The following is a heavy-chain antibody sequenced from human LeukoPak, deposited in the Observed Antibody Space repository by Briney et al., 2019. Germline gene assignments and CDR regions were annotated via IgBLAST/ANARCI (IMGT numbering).Heavy chain of an antibody. CDR1: GGSISSSCCY. D-gene: IGHD3-22*01. J-gene: IGHJ6*03. CDR3: ARGVPYYYDSSGYYLGYYYYMDV. CDR2: TSYSGTT. V-gene: IGHV4-39*07. Sequence: PSETLSLTCTVSGGSISSSCCYWGWIRQPPGKGLEWIGSTSYSGTTHYNPSLKSRVTVSVDTSKNQFSLKLSSVTAADTAVYYCARGVPYYYDSSGYYLGYYYYMDVWGKGTTVTVSS.